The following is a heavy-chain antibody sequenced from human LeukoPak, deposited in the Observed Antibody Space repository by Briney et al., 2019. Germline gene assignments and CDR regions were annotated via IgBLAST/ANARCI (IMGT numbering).Heavy chain of an antibody. CDR2: IQYRGDS. J-gene: IGHJ6*03. CDR1: GYSISTGSY. V-gene: IGHV4-38-2*02. Sequence: PSETLSLTCTVSGYSISTGSYWGWIRQPPGKGLEWIGNIQYRGDSYYNPSLKSRVTISVDTSKNQFSLKLNSVTAADTAVYYCARSSEGRYYYDSSGYSYFYYYMDVWGKGTTVTISS. D-gene: IGHD3-22*01. CDR3: ARSSEGRYYYDSSGYSYFYYYMDV.